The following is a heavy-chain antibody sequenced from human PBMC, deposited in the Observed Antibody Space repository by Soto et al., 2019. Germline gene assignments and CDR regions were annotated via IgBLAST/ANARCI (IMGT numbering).Heavy chain of an antibody. Sequence: GGSLRLSCAASGFTFSSYGMHWVRQAPGKGLEWVAVISYDGSNKYYADSVKGRFTISRDNSKNTLYLQMNSLRAEDTAVYYCAKDYRPARQNDSSSCADYWGQGTLVTVSS. CDR3: AKDYRPARQNDSSSCADY. D-gene: IGHD6-6*01. CDR2: ISYDGSNK. J-gene: IGHJ4*02. CDR1: GFTFSSYG. V-gene: IGHV3-30*18.